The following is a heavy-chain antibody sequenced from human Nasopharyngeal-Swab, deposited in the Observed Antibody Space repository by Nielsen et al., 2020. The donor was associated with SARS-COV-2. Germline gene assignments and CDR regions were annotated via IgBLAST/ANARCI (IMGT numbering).Heavy chain of an antibody. Sequence: SETLSLTFAVYGGSFSGYYWSWSRQPPGKGLEWIGEINHSGSTNYNPSLKSRVTISVDTSKNQFSLKLSSVTAADTAVYYCARGPALAYCGGDCYPLGGYFDLWGRGTLVTVSS. CDR3: ARGPALAYCGGDCYPLGGYFDL. CDR1: GGSFSGYY. V-gene: IGHV4-34*01. D-gene: IGHD2-21*02. J-gene: IGHJ2*01. CDR2: INHSGST.